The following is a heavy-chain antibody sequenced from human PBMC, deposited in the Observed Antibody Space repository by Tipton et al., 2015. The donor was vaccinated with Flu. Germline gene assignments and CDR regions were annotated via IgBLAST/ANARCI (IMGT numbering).Heavy chain of an antibody. D-gene: IGHD3-9*01. CDR3: AKPLHHYDILTGYPDY. Sequence: GSLRLSCAGSGFTFSSYGMHWVRQAPGKGLEWVAFIRYDGSNKYYADSVKGRFTIPRDNSENTLYLYMNSLRAEDTAVYYCAKPLHHYDILTGYPDYWGQGTLVTVSS. CDR1: GFTFSSYG. CDR2: IRYDGSNK. J-gene: IGHJ4*02. V-gene: IGHV3-30*02.